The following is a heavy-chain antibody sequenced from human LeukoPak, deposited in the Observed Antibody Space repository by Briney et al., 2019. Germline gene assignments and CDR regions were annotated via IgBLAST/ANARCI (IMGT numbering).Heavy chain of an antibody. CDR2: IKKDGSEK. D-gene: IGHD3-10*01. CDR3: ARLLPPYYGSGSYGVDY. J-gene: IGHJ4*02. CDR1: GFTFSSHW. V-gene: IGHV3-7*01. Sequence: GGSLRLSCAASGFTFSSHWMSWVRRAPGKGLEWVANIKKDGSEKYYVDAVKGRFTISRDNAKTSLYLQMNSLRAEDTAVYYCARLLPPYYGSGSYGVDYWGQGTLVTVSS.